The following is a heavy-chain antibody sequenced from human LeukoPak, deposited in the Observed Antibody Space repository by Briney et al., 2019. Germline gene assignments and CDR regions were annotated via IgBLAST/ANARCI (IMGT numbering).Heavy chain of an antibody. V-gene: IGHV3-21*01. J-gene: IGHJ3*02. CDR1: GFTFSSYS. CDR3: ARIGSGITGSLDAFDI. Sequence: PGGSLRLSCAASGFTFSSYSMNWVRQAPGKGLEWVSSISGSSSYIYYADSVKGRFTISRDNAKNSLYLQMNSLRAEDTAVYYCARIGSGITGSLDAFDIWGQGTMVTVSS. D-gene: IGHD1-20*01. CDR2: ISGSSSYI.